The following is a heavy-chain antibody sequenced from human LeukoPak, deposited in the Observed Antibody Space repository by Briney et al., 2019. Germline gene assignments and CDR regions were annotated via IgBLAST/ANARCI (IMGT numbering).Heavy chain of an antibody. D-gene: IGHD5-18*01. V-gene: IGHV3-7*01. J-gene: IGHJ1*01. Sequence: PGGSLRLSCAASGFTFSSYWMSWVRQTPGKGLEWVANIKEDGSEIYYVDSVKGRFTISRDDAKNSLYLQMNSLGAEDTAVYHCARSGYASGFDQWGQGTLVTVSS. CDR1: GFTFSSYW. CDR2: IKEDGSEI. CDR3: ARSGYASGFDQ.